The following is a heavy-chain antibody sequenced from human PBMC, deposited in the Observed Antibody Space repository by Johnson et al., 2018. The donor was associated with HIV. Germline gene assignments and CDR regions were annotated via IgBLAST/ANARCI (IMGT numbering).Heavy chain of an antibody. Sequence: QVQLVESGGGLVQPGGSLRLSCVASGFTFSDYYMSWIRQAPGKGLEWVSYISSSGTTIYSADSVQGRFTTSRDNAKNSLYLQMNSLRAEDTAVYYCARDAPDSGSYHAFDIWGQGTIVTVSS. V-gene: IGHV3-11*04. J-gene: IGHJ3*02. CDR3: ARDAPDSGSYHAFDI. D-gene: IGHD1-26*01. CDR1: GFTFSDYY. CDR2: ISSSGTTI.